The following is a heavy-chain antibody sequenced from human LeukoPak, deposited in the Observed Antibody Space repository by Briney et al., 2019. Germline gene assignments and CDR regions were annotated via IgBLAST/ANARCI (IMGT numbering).Heavy chain of an antibody. J-gene: IGHJ4*02. V-gene: IGHV3-21*01. CDR1: GFTFSSYS. Sequence: PGGSLRLSCAASGFTFSSYSMNWVRQAPGKGLEWVSSISSSSSYIYYADSVKGRFTISRDNAKNSLYLQMNSLRAEDTAVYYCARNWEGYCSSTSCYSWGQGTLVTVSS. CDR2: ISSSSSYI. CDR3: ARNWEGYCSSTSCYS. D-gene: IGHD2-2*02.